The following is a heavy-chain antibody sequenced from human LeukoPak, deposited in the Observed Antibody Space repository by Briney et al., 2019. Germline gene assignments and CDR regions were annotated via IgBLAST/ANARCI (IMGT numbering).Heavy chain of an antibody. CDR3: ARVYNYDTAGDY. Sequence: PGGSLRLSCAASGFTFSDYYMSWIRQAPGKGLEWVSYISSSGSTIYYADSVKGRFTISRDNAKNSLYLQMSSLRAEDPAVYYCARVYNYDTAGDYWGQGTLVTVSS. V-gene: IGHV3-11*01. J-gene: IGHJ4*02. CDR1: GFTFSDYY. D-gene: IGHD3-22*01. CDR2: ISSSGSTI.